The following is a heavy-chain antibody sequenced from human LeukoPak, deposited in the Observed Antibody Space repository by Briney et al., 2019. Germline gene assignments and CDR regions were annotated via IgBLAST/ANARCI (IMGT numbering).Heavy chain of an antibody. CDR2: IKEDGSVK. Sequence: GGSLRLSCAASGFTFSNYWMSWVRQAPGKGLEWVANIKEDGSVKYYVDSVKGRFTISRDNSKNTLYLQMNSLRAEDTAVYYCAKPARGGILRSDFDYWGQGTLVTVSS. J-gene: IGHJ4*02. V-gene: IGHV3-7*03. CDR3: AKPARGGILRSDFDY. CDR1: GFTFSNYW. D-gene: IGHD2-15*01.